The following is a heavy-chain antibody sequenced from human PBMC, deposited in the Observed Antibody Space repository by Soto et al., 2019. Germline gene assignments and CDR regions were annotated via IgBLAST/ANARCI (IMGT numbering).Heavy chain of an antibody. V-gene: IGHV4-39*01. D-gene: IGHD7-27*01. CDR2: IYSSENT. CDR3: TRGPSGDKVDY. Sequence: PSETLSLTCTVSGGSVSSSSYSWGWIRQSPGKGLEWIGTIYSSENTYYNPSLLSRVTISVDTSKNQFSLQLSSMSAADTAVYYCTRGPSGDKVDYWGQGTLVTVSS. J-gene: IGHJ4*02. CDR1: GGSVSSSSYS.